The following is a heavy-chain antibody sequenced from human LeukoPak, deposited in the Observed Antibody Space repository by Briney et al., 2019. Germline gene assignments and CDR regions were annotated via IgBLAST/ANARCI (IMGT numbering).Heavy chain of an antibody. J-gene: IGHJ5*02. Sequence: SETLSLTCAVYGGSFSGYYWSWIRQPPGKGLEWIGEINHSGSTNYNPSLKSRVTISVDTSKNQFSLKLSSVPAADTAVYYCASTSGADNWFDPWGQGTLVTVSS. V-gene: IGHV4-34*01. CDR1: GGSFSGYY. CDR3: ASTSGADNWFDP. CDR2: INHSGST. D-gene: IGHD2/OR15-2a*01.